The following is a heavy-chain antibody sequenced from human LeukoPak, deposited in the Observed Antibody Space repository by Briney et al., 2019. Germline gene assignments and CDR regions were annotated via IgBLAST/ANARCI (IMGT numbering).Heavy chain of an antibody. D-gene: IGHD4-23*01. CDR2: IYYSGST. CDR3: ARVQAYGGKGYFDY. V-gene: IGHV4-59*01. J-gene: IGHJ4*02. CDR1: GGSISSYY. Sequence: PSETLSLTCTVSGGSISSYYWSWIRQPPGKGLEWIGYIYYSGSTNYNPSLKSRVTISVDTSKNQFSLKLSPVTAADTAVYYCARVQAYGGKGYFDYWGQGTLVTVSS.